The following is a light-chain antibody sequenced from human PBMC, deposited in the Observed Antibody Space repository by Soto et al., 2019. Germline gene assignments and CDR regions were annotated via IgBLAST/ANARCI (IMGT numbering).Light chain of an antibody. CDR3: CSYAGSSTYV. CDR2: GVS. Sequence: ALTQPASVSGSPGQSITISCTGTSSDVGSYNLVSWHQQHPGKAPKLMIYGVSKRPSGLSNRFSGSKSGNTASLTISGLQAEDEADYYCCSYAGSSTYVFGTGTKVTVL. CDR1: SSDVGSYNL. V-gene: IGLV2-23*02. J-gene: IGLJ1*01.